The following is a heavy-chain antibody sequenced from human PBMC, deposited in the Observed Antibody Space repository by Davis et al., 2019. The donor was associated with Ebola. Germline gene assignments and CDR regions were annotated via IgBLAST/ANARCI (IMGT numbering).Heavy chain of an antibody. V-gene: IGHV4-34*01. Sequence: MPSETLSLTCTVSGGSISSYYWSWIRQPPGKGLEWIGEINHRGSTNYNPSLKSRVTISVHSSKNQFSLKLSSVTAADTAVYYCARGPSIANFDYWGQGTLVTVSS. D-gene: IGHD6-6*01. CDR3: ARGPSIANFDY. CDR2: INHRGST. J-gene: IGHJ4*02. CDR1: GGSISSYY.